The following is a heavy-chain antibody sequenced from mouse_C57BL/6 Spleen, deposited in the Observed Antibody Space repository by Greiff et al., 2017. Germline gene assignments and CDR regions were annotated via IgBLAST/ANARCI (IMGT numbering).Heavy chain of an antibody. V-gene: IGHV1-26*01. D-gene: IGHD2-3*01. CDR2: INPNNGGT. CDR3: ARSDGYSFAY. Sequence: VQLKQSGPELVKPGASVKISCKASGYTFTDYYMNWVKQSHGKSLEWIGDINPNNGGTSYNQKFKGKATLTVDKSSSTAYMELRSLTSEDSAVYYCARSDGYSFAYWGQGTLVTVSA. J-gene: IGHJ3*01. CDR1: GYTFTDYY.